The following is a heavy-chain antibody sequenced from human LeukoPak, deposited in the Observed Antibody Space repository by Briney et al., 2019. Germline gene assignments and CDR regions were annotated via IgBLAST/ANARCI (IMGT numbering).Heavy chain of an antibody. CDR1: GYTFTGYY. J-gene: IGHJ6*03. D-gene: IGHD3-3*01. V-gene: IGHV1-2*02. Sequence: GASVKVSCKASGYTFTGYYMHWVRQAPGQALEWMGWINPNSGGTNYAQKFQGRVTMTRDTSISTAYMELSRLRSDDTAVYYCARDGPSVIPITIFGVVIPTAPSYMDVWGKGTTVTVSS. CDR3: ARDGPSVIPITIFGVVIPTAPSYMDV. CDR2: INPNSGGT.